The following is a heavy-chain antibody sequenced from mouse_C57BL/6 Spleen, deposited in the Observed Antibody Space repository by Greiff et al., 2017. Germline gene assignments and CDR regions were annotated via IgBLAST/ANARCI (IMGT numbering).Heavy chain of an antibody. CDR3: ATGGESNNGMAMDY. CDR1: GFSFTSYG. J-gene: IGHJ4*01. D-gene: IGHD2-5*01. CDR2: IWRGGST. Sequence: QVQLKESGPGLVQPSQSLSITCTVSGFSFTSYGVHWVRQSPGKGLEWLGVIWRGGSTDYNAALMSRLSITKDNAKSQVFFKMNSLQADDTAIYYCATGGESNNGMAMDYWGQGTSVTVSS. V-gene: IGHV2-5*01.